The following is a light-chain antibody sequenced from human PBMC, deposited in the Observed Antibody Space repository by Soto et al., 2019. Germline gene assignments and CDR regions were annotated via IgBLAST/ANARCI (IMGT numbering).Light chain of an antibody. Sequence: DLQMTQSPATLSASVGDRVTITCRASQSSSRWLTWYQQKTGKAPKLLIYEASSLESGVPSRFSGSGSGTEFTLTIGGLQPAVFATYYCQQFNSYPITFGQGTRLEIK. V-gene: IGKV1-5*01. CDR1: QSSSRW. CDR2: EAS. J-gene: IGKJ5*01. CDR3: QQFNSYPIT.